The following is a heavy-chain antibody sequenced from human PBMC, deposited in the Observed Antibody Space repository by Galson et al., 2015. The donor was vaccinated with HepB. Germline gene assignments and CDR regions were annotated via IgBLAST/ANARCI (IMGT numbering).Heavy chain of an antibody. CDR1: GGTFSSYA. J-gene: IGHJ3*02. Sequence: SVKVSCKASGGTFSSYAISWVRQAPGQGLEWMGGIIPIFGTANYAQKFQGRVTITADKSTSTAYMELSSLRSEDTAVYYCARRRDGYRLSDAFDIWGQGTMVTVSS. D-gene: IGHD5-24*01. V-gene: IGHV1-69*06. CDR2: IIPIFGTA. CDR3: ARRRDGYRLSDAFDI.